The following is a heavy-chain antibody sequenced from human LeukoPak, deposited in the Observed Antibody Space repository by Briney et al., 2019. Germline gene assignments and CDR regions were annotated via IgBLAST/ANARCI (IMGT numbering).Heavy chain of an antibody. Sequence: GGSLRLSCAASGFTFSNTRMSWVRQAPGKGLEWVGRIKSKTDGGTTDYAAPVKGRFTISRDDSKNTLYLQMNSLKTEDTAVYYCTPETYYYDSSGYYFFDYWGQGTLVTVSS. D-gene: IGHD3-22*01. J-gene: IGHJ4*02. CDR3: TPETYYYDSSGYYFFDY. CDR1: GFTFSNTR. CDR2: IKSKTDGGTT. V-gene: IGHV3-15*01.